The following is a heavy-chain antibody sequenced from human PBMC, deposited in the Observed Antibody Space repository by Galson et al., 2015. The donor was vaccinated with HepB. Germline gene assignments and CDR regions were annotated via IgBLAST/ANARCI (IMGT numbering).Heavy chain of an antibody. Sequence: SVKVSCKASGGTFSSYTISWVRQAPGQGLEWMGRIIPILGIANYAQKFQGRVTITADKSTSTAYMELSSLRSEDTAVYYCARDPYSYGYVINYFDYWGQGTLVTVSS. D-gene: IGHD5-18*01. CDR1: GGTFSSYT. CDR2: IIPILGIA. V-gene: IGHV1-69*04. J-gene: IGHJ4*02. CDR3: ARDPYSYGYVINYFDY.